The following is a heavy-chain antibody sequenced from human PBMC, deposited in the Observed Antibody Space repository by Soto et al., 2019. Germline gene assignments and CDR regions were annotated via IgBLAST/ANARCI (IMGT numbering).Heavy chain of an antibody. CDR1: GGSISSGDYY. D-gene: IGHD3-3*01. CDR3: ARGGTHKYDFWSGYRTYNWFDP. CDR2: IYYSGST. Sequence: SETLSLTCTVSGGSISSGDYYWSWIRQPPGKGQEWIGYIYYSGSTYYNPSLKSRVTISVDTSKNQFSLKLSSVTAADTAVYYCARGGTHKYDFWSGYRTYNWFDPWGQGTLVTVSS. V-gene: IGHV4-30-4*01. J-gene: IGHJ5*02.